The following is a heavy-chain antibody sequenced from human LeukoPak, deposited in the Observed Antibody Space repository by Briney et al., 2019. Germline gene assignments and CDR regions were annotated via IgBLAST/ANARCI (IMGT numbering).Heavy chain of an antibody. Sequence: ASVKVSCKTSGYTFSDFFVHWVRQAPGQGLEWMGRINPNNGGTNYAQKFQGRATMTRDTSITTAYMELSELRSDDTAVYYCARTWETETCHSSSCFKPDFDFWGQGALVTVSS. CDR2: INPNNGGT. D-gene: IGHD6-19*01. J-gene: IGHJ4*02. V-gene: IGHV1-2*06. CDR3: ARTWETETCHSSSCFKPDFDF. CDR1: GYTFSDFF.